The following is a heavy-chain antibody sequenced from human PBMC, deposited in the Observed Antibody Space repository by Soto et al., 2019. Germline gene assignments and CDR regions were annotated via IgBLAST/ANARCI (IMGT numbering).Heavy chain of an antibody. CDR1: GGSISDSNW. J-gene: IGHJ4*02. CDR2: VYHSGRA. V-gene: IGHV4-4*02. Sequence: QVQLQESGPGLVKPSGTLSLTCTVSGGSISDSNWWTWVRQPPGKGLEWIGEVYHSGRANYNPSLRSRVTMSADTLKNHFNLRLSSVTAADTAVYYCAKTIGSGSYMPFWGQGTLVAVSP. CDR3: AKTIGSGSYMPF. D-gene: IGHD3-10*01.